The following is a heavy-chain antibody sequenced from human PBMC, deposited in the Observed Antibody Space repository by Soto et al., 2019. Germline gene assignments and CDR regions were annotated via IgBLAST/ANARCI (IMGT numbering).Heavy chain of an antibody. CDR1: GGSISSYY. J-gene: IGHJ4*02. CDR3: ARGGDILTGYREVDY. CDR2: IYYSGST. D-gene: IGHD3-9*01. V-gene: IGHV4-59*01. Sequence: LSLTCTVSGGSISSYYWSWIRQPPGKGLEWIGYIYYSGSTNYNPSLKSRVTISVDTSKNQFSLKLSSVTAADTAVYYCARGGDILTGYREVDYWGQGTLVTVSS.